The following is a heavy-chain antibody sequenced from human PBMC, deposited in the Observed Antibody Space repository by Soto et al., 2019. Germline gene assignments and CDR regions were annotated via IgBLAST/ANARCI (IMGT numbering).Heavy chain of an antibody. Sequence: VQLVESGGGVVQPGRSLRLSCAASGFIFNNYGIHWVRQAPGKGLEWMAVVSHDGISKFYAYSVRGRFTISRDNSRNTVFLEMNSLRRDDTAVYYCAKDMAALLWGSQRLDDWGRGTQVTVSS. V-gene: IGHV3-30*18. J-gene: IGHJ4*02. CDR2: VSHDGISK. CDR1: GFIFNNYG. D-gene: IGHD3-16*01. CDR3: AKDMAALLWGSQRLDD.